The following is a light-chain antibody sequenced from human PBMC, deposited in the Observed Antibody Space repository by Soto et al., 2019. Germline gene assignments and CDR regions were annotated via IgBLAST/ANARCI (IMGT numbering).Light chain of an antibody. CDR2: EVT. CDR3: SSYTGISTDV. Sequence: QSALTQPASVSGSLGQSITISCTGTSSDVGYYNYVSWYQQHPGKAPKLMIYEVTNRPSGVSNRFSGSKSDNTASLTISGLQAEDEADYYCSSYTGISTDVFGTGTKVTVL. J-gene: IGLJ1*01. V-gene: IGLV2-14*01. CDR1: SSDVGYYNY.